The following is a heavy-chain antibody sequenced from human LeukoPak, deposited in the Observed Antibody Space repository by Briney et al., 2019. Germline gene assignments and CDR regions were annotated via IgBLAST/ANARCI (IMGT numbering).Heavy chain of an antibody. Sequence: SETLSLTCTVSGDSINNNNYYWGWVRQPPGKGLEWIGNIYYNGRTYYSPSLKSRGTISVDTSNNQFSLKLSSVTAADTAVYYCARITDRTIFGEIMHGFDIWGQGTPVTVSS. CDR1: GDSINNNNYY. CDR3: ARITDRTIFGEIMHGFDI. CDR2: IYYNGRT. V-gene: IGHV4-39*01. J-gene: IGHJ3*02. D-gene: IGHD3-3*01.